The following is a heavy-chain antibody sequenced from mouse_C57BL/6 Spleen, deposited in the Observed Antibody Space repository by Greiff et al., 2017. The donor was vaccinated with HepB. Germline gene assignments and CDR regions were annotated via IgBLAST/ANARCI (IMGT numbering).Heavy chain of an antibody. CDR1: GYSITSGYY. CDR3: ATYDGYYRYFDV. D-gene: IGHD2-9*01. J-gene: IGHJ1*03. Sequence: ESGPGLVKPSQSLSLTCSVTGYSITSGYYWNWIRQFPGNKLEWMGYISYDGSNNYNPSLKNRISITRDTSKNQFFLKLNSVTTEDTATYYCATYDGYYRYFDVWGTGTTVTVSS. V-gene: IGHV3-6*01. CDR2: ISYDGSN.